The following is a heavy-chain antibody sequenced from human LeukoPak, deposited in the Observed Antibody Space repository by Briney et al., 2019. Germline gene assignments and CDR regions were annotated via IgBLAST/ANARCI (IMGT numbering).Heavy chain of an antibody. J-gene: IGHJ3*02. CDR3: ARDRPMIVVADAFDI. V-gene: IGHV3-30*04. D-gene: IGHD3-22*01. CDR1: GFTFSTYV. CDR2: ISYDGTNK. Sequence: GGSLRLSCAASGFTFSTYVMHWVRQAPGKGLEWVAVISYDGTNKYYADSVKGRFTISRDNSKNTLYLQMNSLRAEDTAVYYCARDRPMIVVADAFDIWGQGTMVIVSS.